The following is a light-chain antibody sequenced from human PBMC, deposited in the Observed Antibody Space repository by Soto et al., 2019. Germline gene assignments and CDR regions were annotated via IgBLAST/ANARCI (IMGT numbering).Light chain of an antibody. V-gene: IGKV3-20*01. CDR2: GSS. CDR1: QSVNNRF. J-gene: IGKJ5*01. CDR3: QQYGSSPPIT. Sequence: EIVLTQSPGTLSLSPGERATLSCRASQSVNNRFLAWDQQKSGQAPRLLFSGSSSRATGIPDRFSGSGSGTDFTLTISRLEPEDFAVYYCQQYGSSPPITFGQGTRLEIK.